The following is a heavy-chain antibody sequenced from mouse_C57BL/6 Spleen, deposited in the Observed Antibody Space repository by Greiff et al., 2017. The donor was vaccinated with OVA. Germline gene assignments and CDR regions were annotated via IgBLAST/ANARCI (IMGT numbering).Heavy chain of an antibody. J-gene: IGHJ1*03. CDR3: ARQGSTMVTTWYFDV. CDR2: ISNGGGST. Sequence: EVQLQESGGGLVQPGGSLKLSCAASGFTFSDYYMYWVRQTPEKRLEWVAYISNGGGSTYYPDTVKGRFTISRDNAKNTLYLQMSRLKSEDTAMYYCARQGSTMVTTWYFDVWGTGTTVTVSS. V-gene: IGHV5-12*01. D-gene: IGHD2-2*01. CDR1: GFTFSDYY.